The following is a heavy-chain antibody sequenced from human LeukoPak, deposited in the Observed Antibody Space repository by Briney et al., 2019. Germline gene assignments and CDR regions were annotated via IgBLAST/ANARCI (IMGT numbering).Heavy chain of an antibody. J-gene: IGHJ5*02. CDR2: IYYSGST. CDR3: AGRFHDHRTYVGFDP. D-gene: IGHD1-14*01. CDR1: GGSIRSSSYY. Sequence: PSETLSLTCTVSGGSIRSSSYYWGWVRQPPGKGLEWIRSIYYSGSTYYNPSLTSRVTISVDTSKTRFSLKLSSVTAADTDVYYCAGRFHDHRTYVGFDPWGQGTLVTVSS. V-gene: IGHV4-39*01.